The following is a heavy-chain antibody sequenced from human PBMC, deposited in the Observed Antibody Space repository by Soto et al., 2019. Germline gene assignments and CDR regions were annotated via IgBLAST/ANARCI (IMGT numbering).Heavy chain of an antibody. CDR2: IYWDDDK. J-gene: IGHJ5*02. Sequence: QITFKESGPTLVKPTQTLTLTCTFSGFSLSTIGVGVGWIRQPPGKALEWLAYIYWDDDKRYSSSLKSRLTITKDTSKNQVVLTMTNMDPADTATYHCAHKRYLHAFDPWGQGTLVTVSS. D-gene: IGHD3-9*01. CDR1: GFSLSTIGVG. V-gene: IGHV2-5*02. CDR3: AHKRYLHAFDP.